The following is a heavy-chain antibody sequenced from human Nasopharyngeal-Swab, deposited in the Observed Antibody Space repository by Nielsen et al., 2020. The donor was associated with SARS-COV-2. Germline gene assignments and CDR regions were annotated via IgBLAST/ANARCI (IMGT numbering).Heavy chain of an antibody. CDR1: GFTFSSYA. CDR2: ISGSGGST. CDR3: AKDLHLTSDCIHYASFDY. V-gene: IGHV3-23*01. Sequence: GESLKISCVASGFTFSSYAMSWVRQAPGKGLEWVSAISGSGGSTYYADSVKGRFTISRDNSKNTLYLQMNSLRAEDTAVYYCAKDLHLTSDCIHYASFDYWGQGTLVTVSS. J-gene: IGHJ4*02. D-gene: IGHD4-11*01.